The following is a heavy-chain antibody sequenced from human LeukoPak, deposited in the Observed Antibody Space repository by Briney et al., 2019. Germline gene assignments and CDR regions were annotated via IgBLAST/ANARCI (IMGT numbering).Heavy chain of an antibody. Sequence: ASVKVSCKDSVYGFNDVYFNLVRQPPGQGLEWMGWINPHSGATNYAQRFQGRISMDASFDTAYIELSRLTSDDTAVYYCETSSTVTQSRDPWGQGTLVTVSS. CDR2: INPHSGAT. CDR3: ETSSTVTQSRDP. J-gene: IGHJ5*02. CDR1: VYGFNDVY. D-gene: IGHD1-26*01. V-gene: IGHV1-2*02.